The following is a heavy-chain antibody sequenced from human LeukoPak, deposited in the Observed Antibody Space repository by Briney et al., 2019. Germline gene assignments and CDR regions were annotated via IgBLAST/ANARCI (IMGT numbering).Heavy chain of an antibody. CDR2: ISAYNGNT. D-gene: IGHD2-2*02. V-gene: IGHV1-18*01. Sequence: ASVKVSCKASGYTFTSYGISWVRQAPGQGLEWMGWISAYNGNTNYAQELQGRVTMTTDTSTSTAYMELRRLRSEDTAVYYCARGYCSSTSCYTPLYYYYYMDVWGKGTTVTVSS. J-gene: IGHJ6*03. CDR3: ARGYCSSTSCYTPLYYYYYMDV. CDR1: GYTFTSYG.